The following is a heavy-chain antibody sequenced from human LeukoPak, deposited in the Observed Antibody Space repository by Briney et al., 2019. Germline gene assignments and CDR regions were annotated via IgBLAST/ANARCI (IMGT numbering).Heavy chain of an antibody. CDR2: ISAYNGNT. J-gene: IGHJ4*02. CDR1: GYTFTSYG. D-gene: IGHD4-17*01. Sequence: ASVKVSCKASGYTFTSYGISWVRQAPGQGLEWMGWISAYNGNTNYAQKFQGRVTMTRNTSISTAYMELSSQRSEDTAVYYCARGGKYGDYVDYWGQGTLVTVSS. V-gene: IGHV1-18*01. CDR3: ARGGKYGDYVDY.